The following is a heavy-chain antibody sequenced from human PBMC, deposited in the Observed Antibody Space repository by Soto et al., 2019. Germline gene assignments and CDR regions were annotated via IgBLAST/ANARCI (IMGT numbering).Heavy chain of an antibody. CDR2: IYWDDDK. J-gene: IGHJ4*02. V-gene: IGHV2-5*02. CDR3: AHIDCSSTSCYRFDY. CDR1: GFSLSTSGVG. Sequence: QITLKESGPTLVKPTQTLTLTCTFSGFSLSTSGVGVGWIRQPPGKALEWLALIYWDDDKRYSPSLKSRLTLTKDTSKNQVVLTMTNMDPVDTATYYCAHIDCSSTSCYRFDYWGQGTLVTVSS. D-gene: IGHD2-2*01.